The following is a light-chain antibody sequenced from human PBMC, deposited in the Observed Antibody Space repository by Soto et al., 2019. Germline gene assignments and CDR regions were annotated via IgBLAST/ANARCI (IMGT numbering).Light chain of an antibody. CDR3: QSYDSSLSGSV. V-gene: IGLV1-40*01. CDR2: GNN. Sequence: QSVLTQPPSVSGAPGLRVTISCTGSSSNIGAGYDVHWYQHLPGTAPKLLIYGNNNRPSGVPDRFSGSKSGTSASLAITGLQAEDEADYYCQSYDSSLSGSVFGGGTKLTVL. CDR1: SSNIGAGYD. J-gene: IGLJ2*01.